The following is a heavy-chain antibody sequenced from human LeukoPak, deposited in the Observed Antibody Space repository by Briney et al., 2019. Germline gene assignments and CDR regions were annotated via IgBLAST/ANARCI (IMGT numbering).Heavy chain of an antibody. Sequence: PGRSLRLSCAASGFTFRSYGMNWVRQAPGKGLEYVSAISSSGGSTSYANSVKGRFIISRDNSKNTLYLQMGSLRPDDMAVYYCARGYCSSTSCYVSDYWGQGTLVTVSS. J-gene: IGHJ4*02. V-gene: IGHV3-64*01. CDR3: ARGYCSSTSCYVSDY. CDR1: GFTFRSYG. CDR2: ISSSGGST. D-gene: IGHD2-2*01.